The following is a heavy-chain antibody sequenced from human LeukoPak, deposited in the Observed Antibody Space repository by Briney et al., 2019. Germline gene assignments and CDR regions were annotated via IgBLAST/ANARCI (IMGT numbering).Heavy chain of an antibody. CDR1: GFTFSNYW. J-gene: IGHJ4*02. CDR2: INQDGSEE. D-gene: IGHD5-12*01. CDR3: VRDGGVSGYDLLDY. V-gene: IGHV3-7*01. Sequence: GGTLRLSCAASGFTFSNYWMTWVRQAPGKGLEWVAHINQDGSEEHYMDSVKARFTISRDNAKNSLSLQMNSLRAEDTAVYYCVRDGGVSGYDLLDYWGQGTLVTVSS.